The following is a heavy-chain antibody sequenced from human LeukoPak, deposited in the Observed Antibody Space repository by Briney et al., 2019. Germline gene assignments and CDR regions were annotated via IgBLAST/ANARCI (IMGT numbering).Heavy chain of an antibody. CDR1: GYTFTAYY. D-gene: IGHD6-19*01. J-gene: IGHJ4*02. V-gene: IGHV1-46*01. CDR2: INPSGGST. CDR3: ARGGSLAVAPHLYYFDY. Sequence: ASVKVSSKASGYTFTAYYIHWVRQAPGQGLEWMGIINPSGGSTTYAQNFQGRVTMTRDTSTSAVYMELSSLRSEDTAVYYCARGGSLAVAPHLYYFDYWGQGTLVTVSS.